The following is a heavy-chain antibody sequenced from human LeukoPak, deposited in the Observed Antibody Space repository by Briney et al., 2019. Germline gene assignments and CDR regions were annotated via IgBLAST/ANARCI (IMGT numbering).Heavy chain of an antibody. J-gene: IGHJ4*02. D-gene: IGHD3-22*01. CDR3: ARGGVSSAYVDY. V-gene: IGHV1-18*04. CDR2: ISGYNDNT. Sequence: SVKVSCKPSRYTLINYGIIWVRQAPGQGLEWMGWISGYNDNTNYAQNLQGRVTMSADTSTNTTYMELRGLRFDDTAVYYCARGGVSSAYVDYWGQGTLVSVSS. CDR1: RYTLINYG.